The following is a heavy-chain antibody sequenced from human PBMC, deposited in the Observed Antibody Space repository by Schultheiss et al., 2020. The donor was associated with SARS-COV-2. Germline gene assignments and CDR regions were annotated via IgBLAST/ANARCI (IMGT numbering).Heavy chain of an antibody. V-gene: IGHV4-61*01. CDR1: GGSISSSSYY. Sequence: SQTLSLTCTVSGGSISSSSYYWSWIRQPPGKGLEWIGYIYYSGSTNYNPSLKSRVTISVDTSKNQFSLKLSSVTAADTAVYYCASAAYIAAAGTDAFDIWGQGTMVTVSS. CDR2: IYYSGST. J-gene: IGHJ3*02. D-gene: IGHD6-13*01. CDR3: ASAAYIAAAGTDAFDI.